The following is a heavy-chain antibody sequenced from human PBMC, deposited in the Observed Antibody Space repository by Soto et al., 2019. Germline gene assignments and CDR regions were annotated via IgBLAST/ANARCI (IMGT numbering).Heavy chain of an antibody. CDR1: GFTFSNYA. CDR2: ISGGGGST. Sequence: EVQLLESGGGLVQPGGSLRLSCATSGFTFSNYAMSWVRQAPGKGLEWISAISGGGGSTYYADSVKGRFTISRDNPRNTLYVRMNSLRADDTAVYYCAKDRWNTAMVSTDAFDVWGQGTMVTVSS. V-gene: IGHV3-23*01. J-gene: IGHJ3*01. D-gene: IGHD5-18*01. CDR3: AKDRWNTAMVSTDAFDV.